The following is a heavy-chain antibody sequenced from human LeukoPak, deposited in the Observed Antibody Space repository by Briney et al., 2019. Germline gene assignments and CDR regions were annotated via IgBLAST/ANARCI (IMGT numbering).Heavy chain of an antibody. V-gene: IGHV3-48*03. CDR1: GFTFSSYE. Sequence: GGSLRLSCAASGFTFSSYEMNWVREAPGKGLEWVSYISSSGSTIYYADSVKGRFTISRDNAKNSLYLQMNSLRGEDTAVYYCAREPTYCGGGSCYFVYWGEGTLVTVSS. CDR2: ISSSGSTI. CDR3: AREPTYCGGGSCYFVY. J-gene: IGHJ4*02. D-gene: IGHD2-15*01.